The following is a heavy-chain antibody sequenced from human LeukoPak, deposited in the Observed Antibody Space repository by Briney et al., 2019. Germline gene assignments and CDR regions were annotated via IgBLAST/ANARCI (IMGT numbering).Heavy chain of an antibody. CDR1: GFTISSYS. D-gene: IGHD2-15*01. Sequence: PGGSLRLSCAASGFTISSYSMNWVRQAPGKGLEWVSSISSSSSYIYYADSVKGRFTISRDNAKNSLYLQMNSLRAEDTAVYYCARVEVVTGLEEYFDLWGRGTLVTVSS. J-gene: IGHJ2*01. CDR2: ISSSSSYI. CDR3: ARVEVVTGLEEYFDL. V-gene: IGHV3-21*01.